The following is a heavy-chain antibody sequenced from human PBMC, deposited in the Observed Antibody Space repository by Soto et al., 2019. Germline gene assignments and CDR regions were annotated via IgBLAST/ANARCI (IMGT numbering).Heavy chain of an antibody. D-gene: IGHD5-12*01. V-gene: IGHV3-7*05. J-gene: IGHJ4*02. CDR2: IKQDGSEK. CDR1: GSTFSSYW. CDR3: ARDRRDGYNFLIPTFDY. Sequence: GGSLRLSCAASGSTFSSYWMSWVRQAPGKGLEWVANIKQDGSEKYYVDSVKGRFTISRDNAKNSLYLQMNSLRAEDTAVYYCARDRRDGYNFLIPTFDYWGQGTLVTAPQ.